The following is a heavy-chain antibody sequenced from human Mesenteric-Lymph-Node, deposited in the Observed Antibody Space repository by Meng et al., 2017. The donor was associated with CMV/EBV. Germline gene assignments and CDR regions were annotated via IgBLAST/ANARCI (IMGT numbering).Heavy chain of an antibody. J-gene: IGHJ6*02. CDR3: ASVPGEVWNYYHYGLDV. Sequence: SETLSLTCTVSGGSISSSNYYWGWIRQPPGKGLEWVGSIYYGGNTYSNPSLESRVTTSVDTSKNRFSLKLSSVTAADTAIYYCASVPGEVWNYYHYGLDVWGQGTTVTVSS. CDR2: IYYGGNT. V-gene: IGHV4-39*07. D-gene: IGHD3-10*01. CDR1: GGSISSSNYY.